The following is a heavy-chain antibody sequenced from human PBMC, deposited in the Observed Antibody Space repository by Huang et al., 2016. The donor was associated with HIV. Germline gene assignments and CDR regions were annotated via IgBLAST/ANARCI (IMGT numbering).Heavy chain of an antibody. CDR2: ISAYKGNT. Sequence: QVQLVQSGAEVKKPGASVKVSCKASGYTFTSHGISWVQKAPGQGLEWMRWISAYKGNTNNAQKLQGRVTMTTDTYTSTAYMELRSLRSDDTAVYYCARGSSGWYDYWGQGTLVTVSS. D-gene: IGHD6-19*01. CDR1: GYTFTSHG. V-gene: IGHV1-18*01. CDR3: ARGSSGWYDY. J-gene: IGHJ4*02.